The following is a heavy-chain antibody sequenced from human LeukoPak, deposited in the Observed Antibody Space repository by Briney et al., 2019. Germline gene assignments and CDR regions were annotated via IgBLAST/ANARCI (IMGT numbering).Heavy chain of an antibody. CDR2: IDPSDSET. Sequence: PGESLKISCKASGYSFTSYWIGWVRQMPGKGLEWMGIIDPSDSETRYTPSSQGQVTISVDKSLTTADLQWNSLKASDTAMYYCARQTAMGRSGDYWGQGTLVTVSS. D-gene: IGHD5-18*01. V-gene: IGHV5-51*01. CDR1: GYSFTSYW. J-gene: IGHJ4*02. CDR3: ARQTAMGRSGDY.